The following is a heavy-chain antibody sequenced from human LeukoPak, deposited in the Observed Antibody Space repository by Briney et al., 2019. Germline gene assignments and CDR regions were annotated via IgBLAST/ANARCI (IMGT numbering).Heavy chain of an antibody. CDR3: AKGHYGSGSYYYIDY. J-gene: IGHJ4*02. D-gene: IGHD3-10*01. CDR1: GFTFSSYA. Sequence: PGGSLRLSCAASGFTFSSYAMSWVRQAPGKGLEWVSVISGSGGSTYYADSVKGRFTISRDNSKNTLYLQMNSLRAEDTAVYYCAKGHYGSGSYYYIDYWGQGTLVTVSS. CDR2: ISGSGGST. V-gene: IGHV3-23*01.